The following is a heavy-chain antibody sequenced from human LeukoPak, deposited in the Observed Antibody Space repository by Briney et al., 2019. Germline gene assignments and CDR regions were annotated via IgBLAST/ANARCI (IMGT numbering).Heavy chain of an antibody. V-gene: IGHV3-48*03. Sequence: GGSLRLSCAASGFTFSSYEMNWVRQAPGKGLEWVSYIGTGGSPISYADSVKGRFTVSRDNPKNSLYLQMNSLRAEDTAVYYCASVYDRSGRDYWGQGTLVTVSS. D-gene: IGHD3-22*01. CDR2: IGTGGSPI. CDR1: GFTFSSYE. J-gene: IGHJ4*02. CDR3: ASVYDRSGRDY.